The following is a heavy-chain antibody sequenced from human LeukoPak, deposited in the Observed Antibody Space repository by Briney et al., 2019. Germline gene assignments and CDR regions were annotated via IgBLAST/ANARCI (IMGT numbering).Heavy chain of an antibody. V-gene: IGHV3-11*04. CDR3: ARGGVYYYDSSGYWYYFDY. Sequence: PGGSLRLSCAASGFTFSDYYMSWIRQAPGKGLEWVSYISSSGSTIYYADSVKGRFTISRDNAKNSLYLQMNSLRAEDTAVYYCARGGVYYYDSSGYWYYFDYWGQGTLVTVSS. D-gene: IGHD3-22*01. CDR1: GFTFSDYY. CDR2: ISSSGSTI. J-gene: IGHJ4*02.